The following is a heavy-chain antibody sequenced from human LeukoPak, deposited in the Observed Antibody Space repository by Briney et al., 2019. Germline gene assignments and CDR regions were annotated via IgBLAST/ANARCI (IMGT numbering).Heavy chain of an antibody. CDR3: ARVGAVAGMGAFGY. CDR2: INHSGST. V-gene: IGHV4-34*01. CDR1: VGSFSGYY. D-gene: IGHD6-19*01. J-gene: IGHJ4*02. Sequence: SETLSLTCAVYVGSFSGYYWSWIRQPPGKGLEWIGEINHSGSTNYNPSLKSRVTISVDTSKNQFSLKLSSVTAADTAVYYCARVGAVAGMGAFGYWGQGTLVTVSS.